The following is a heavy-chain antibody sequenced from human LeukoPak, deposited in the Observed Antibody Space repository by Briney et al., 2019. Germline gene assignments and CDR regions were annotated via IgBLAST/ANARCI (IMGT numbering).Heavy chain of an antibody. CDR3: TTGYSSGWYNEGNY. CDR2: IRYDGSNK. Sequence: GGSLRLSCAASGFTFSSYGIHWVRQAPGKGLEWVAFIRYDGSNKYYADSVKGRFTISRDNSKNTLYLQMNSLRADDTAVYFCTTGYSSGWYNEGNYWGQGTLVTVSS. CDR1: GFTFSSYG. J-gene: IGHJ4*02. D-gene: IGHD6-19*01. V-gene: IGHV3-30*02.